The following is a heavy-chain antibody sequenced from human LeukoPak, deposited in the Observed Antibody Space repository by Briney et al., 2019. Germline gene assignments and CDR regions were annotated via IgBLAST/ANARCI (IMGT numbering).Heavy chain of an antibody. CDR2: INWNGGST. CDR1: GFTFDDYG. Sequence: GGSLRLSCAASGFTFDDYGMSWVRHAPGKGLEWVSGINWNGGSTGYADSVKGRFTISRDNAKNSLYLQMNSLRAEDTALYYCAREPGGGYYYYYMDVWGKGTTVTVSS. CDR3: AREPGGGYYYYYMDV. D-gene: IGHD1-1*01. J-gene: IGHJ6*03. V-gene: IGHV3-20*04.